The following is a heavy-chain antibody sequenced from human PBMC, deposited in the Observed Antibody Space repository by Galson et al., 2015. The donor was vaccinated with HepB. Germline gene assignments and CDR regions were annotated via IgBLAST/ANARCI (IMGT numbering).Heavy chain of an antibody. Sequence: SVKVSCKASGYTFTSYAMHWVRQAPGQRLEWMGWINAGNGNTKYSQKFQGRVTITRDTSASTAYMELSSLRSEDTAVYYCARAHLWFGEFFLSPFDYWGQGTLVTVSS. CDR1: GYTFTSYA. CDR2: INAGNGNT. CDR3: ARAHLWFGEFFLSPFDY. D-gene: IGHD3-10*01. V-gene: IGHV1-3*01. J-gene: IGHJ4*02.